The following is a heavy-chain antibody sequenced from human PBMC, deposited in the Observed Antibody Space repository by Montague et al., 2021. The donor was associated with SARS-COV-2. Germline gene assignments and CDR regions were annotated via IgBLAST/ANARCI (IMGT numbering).Heavy chain of an antibody. CDR3: ARTYYDILTGYYNRGAFDI. CDR1: GGSISSYY. D-gene: IGHD3-9*01. J-gene: IGHJ3*02. V-gene: IGHV4-59*08. CDR2: IYYSGST. Sequence: ETLSLTCTVSGGSISSYYYSWIRQPPGKGLEWIGYIYYSGSTNXNPSLKSRVTISVDTSKNQFSLKLNSVTAADTAVYYCARTYYDILTGYYNRGAFDIWGQGTMVTVSS.